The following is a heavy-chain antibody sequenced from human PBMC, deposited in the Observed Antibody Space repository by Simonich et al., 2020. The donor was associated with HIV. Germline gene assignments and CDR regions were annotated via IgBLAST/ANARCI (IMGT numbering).Heavy chain of an antibody. CDR3: ATPSLAATAFDY. D-gene: IGHD2-15*01. Sequence: EVQLVQSGAEVKKPGATVKISCRVFGYTLTDYYIHWVQQVTGKGLEWFGPIDPDTNETTYAEKFQGRLTITPDTSPDIAYMELSSLRSEDTAVYYCATPSLAATAFDYWGQGTLVTVSS. CDR2: IDPDTNET. V-gene: IGHV1-69-2*01. J-gene: IGHJ4*02. CDR1: GYTLTDYY.